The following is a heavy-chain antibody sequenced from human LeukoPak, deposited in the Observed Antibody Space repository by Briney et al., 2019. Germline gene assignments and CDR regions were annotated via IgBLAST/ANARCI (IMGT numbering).Heavy chain of an antibody. Sequence: PGGSLRLSCAASGFTFSSYAMSWVRQAPGKGLEWVSAISGSGGSTYYADSVKGRFTISRDNSKNTLYLQMNSLRAEDTAVYYCAKDEPQLVYCSSGSCYHGYWGQGTLVTVSS. CDR2: ISGSGGST. CDR1: GFTFSSYA. D-gene: IGHD2-15*01. V-gene: IGHV3-23*01. J-gene: IGHJ4*02. CDR3: AKDEPQLVYCSSGSCYHGY.